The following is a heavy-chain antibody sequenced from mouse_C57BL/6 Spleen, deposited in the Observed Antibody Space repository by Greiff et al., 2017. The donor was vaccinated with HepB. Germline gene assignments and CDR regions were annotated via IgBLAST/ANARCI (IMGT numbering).Heavy chain of an antibody. CDR2: INYDASST. Sequence: EVKLVESEGGLVQPGSSMKLSCTASGFTFSDYYMAWVRQVPEKGLEWVANINYDASSTYYLDSLKSRFIISRDNAKNILYLQMSSLKSEDTATYYCARDQGSRCLYAMDYWGQGTSVTVSS. J-gene: IGHJ4*01. CDR1: GFTFSDYY. V-gene: IGHV5-16*01. CDR3: ARDQGSRCLYAMDY.